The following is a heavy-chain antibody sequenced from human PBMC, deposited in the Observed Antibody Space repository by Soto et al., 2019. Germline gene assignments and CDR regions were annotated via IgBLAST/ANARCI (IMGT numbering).Heavy chain of an antibody. D-gene: IGHD6-19*01. J-gene: IGHJ6*02. CDR2: INAGNGNT. CDR3: ARDQRSGQWLEYYYYGMDV. Sequence: ASVKVSCKASGYTFTSYAMHWVRQAPGQRLEWMGWINAGNGNTKYSQKFQGRVTITRDTSASTAYMELSSLRSEDTAVYYCARDQRSGQWLEYYYYGMDVWGQGTTVTVSS. CDR1: GYTFTSYA. V-gene: IGHV1-3*01.